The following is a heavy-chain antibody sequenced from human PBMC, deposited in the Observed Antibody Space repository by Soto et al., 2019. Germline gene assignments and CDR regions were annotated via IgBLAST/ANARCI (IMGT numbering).Heavy chain of an antibody. V-gene: IGHV4-4*02. D-gene: IGHD3-22*01. CDR3: ARASLWYYYDSSGYYRTGWFDP. Sequence: QVQLQESGPGLVKPSGTLSLTCAVSGGSISSSNWWSWVRQPPGKGLEWIGEIYHSGSTNYNPSLKSRVTISVDQSKNQFSLKLSSVTAADTAVYYCARASLWYYYDSSGYYRTGWFDPWGQGTLVTVSS. CDR1: GGSISSSNW. J-gene: IGHJ5*02. CDR2: IYHSGST.